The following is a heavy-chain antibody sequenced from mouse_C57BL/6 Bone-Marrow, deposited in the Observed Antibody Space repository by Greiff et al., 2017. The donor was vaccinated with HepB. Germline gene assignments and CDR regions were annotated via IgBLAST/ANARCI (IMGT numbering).Heavy chain of an antibody. CDR2: INYDGSST. V-gene: IGHV5-16*01. D-gene: IGHD1-1*01. Sequence: DVHLVESEGGLVQPGRSMKLSCTASGFTFSDYYMAWVRQVPEKGLEWVANINYDGSSTYYLDSLKSRFIISRDNAKNILCLQMSSLKSEDTATYYCARDKITTEDWYFDVWGTGTTVTVSS. J-gene: IGHJ1*03. CDR1: GFTFSDYY. CDR3: ARDKITTEDWYFDV.